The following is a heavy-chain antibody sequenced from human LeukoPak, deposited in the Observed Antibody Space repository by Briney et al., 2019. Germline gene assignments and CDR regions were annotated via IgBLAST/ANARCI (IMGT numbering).Heavy chain of an antibody. CDR1: GFTFSDYS. CDR2: ISTSSSSPTI. D-gene: IGHD3-16*01. V-gene: IGHV3-48*04. J-gene: IGHJ4*02. Sequence: PGGSLRLSCAASGFTFSDYSMNWVRQAPGKGLEWVSHISTSSSSPTIYYADSVKGRFTISRDNAKNSLYLQMNGLRAEDTAMYFCARHIPRGNNYFDSWGQGTLVTVSS. CDR3: ARHIPRGNNYFDS.